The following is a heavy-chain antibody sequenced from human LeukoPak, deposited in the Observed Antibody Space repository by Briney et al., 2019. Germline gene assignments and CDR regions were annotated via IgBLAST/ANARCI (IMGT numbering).Heavy chain of an antibody. CDR3: AREDGIAAAGRYYYYYMDV. Sequence: SETLSLTCTVSGGSISSISYYWGWIRQPPGKGLEWIGSIYYGGSTYYNPSLKSRVTISVDTSKNQFSLKLSSVTAADTAVYYCAREDGIAAAGRYYYYYMDVWGKGTTVTISS. D-gene: IGHD6-13*01. CDR2: IYYGGST. V-gene: IGHV4-39*07. J-gene: IGHJ6*03. CDR1: GGSISSISYY.